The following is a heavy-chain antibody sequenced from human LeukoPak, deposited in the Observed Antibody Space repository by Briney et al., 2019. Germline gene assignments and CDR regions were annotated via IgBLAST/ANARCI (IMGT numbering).Heavy chain of an antibody. CDR1: GGSFSGYY. CDR2: INHSGST. CDR3: ARLGVPAAMSWSAGYFDY. Sequence: SETLSLTCAVYGGSFSGYYWSWIRQPPGNGLEWIGEINHSGSTNYNPSLKSRVTISVDTSKNQCSLKLSSVTAADTAVYYCARLGVPAAMSWSAGYFDYWGQGTLVTVSS. D-gene: IGHD2-2*01. J-gene: IGHJ4*02. V-gene: IGHV4-34*01.